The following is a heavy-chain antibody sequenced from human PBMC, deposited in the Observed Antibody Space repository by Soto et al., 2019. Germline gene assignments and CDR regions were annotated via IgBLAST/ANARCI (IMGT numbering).Heavy chain of an antibody. CDR2: IYYSVST. CDR3: ARSRGGWGESDY. D-gene: IGHD3-16*01. Sequence: TLSLTCTVSGGSISSSNYYWGWIRQPPGKGLEWIGSIYYSVSTYYSPSLKSRVTISVDTSKNQFSLKLSSVTAADTAVYYCARSRGGWGESDYWGQGSLVTVSS. CDR1: GGSISSSNYY. J-gene: IGHJ4*02. V-gene: IGHV4-39*01.